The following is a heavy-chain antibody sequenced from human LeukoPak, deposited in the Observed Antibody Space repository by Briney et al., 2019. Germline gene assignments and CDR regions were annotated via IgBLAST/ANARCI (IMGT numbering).Heavy chain of an antibody. D-gene: IGHD2/OR15-2a*01. V-gene: IGHV4-30-2*01. CDR1: GGSISSGGYS. J-gene: IGHJ4*02. CDR2: IYHSGST. Sequence: PSQTLSLTCAVSGGSISSGGYSWSWIRQPPGRGLEWIGYIYHSGSTYYNPSLKSRVTISVDRSKNQFSLKLSSVTAAGTAVYYCARADVNRSGFDYWGQGTLVTVSS. CDR3: ARADVNRSGFDY.